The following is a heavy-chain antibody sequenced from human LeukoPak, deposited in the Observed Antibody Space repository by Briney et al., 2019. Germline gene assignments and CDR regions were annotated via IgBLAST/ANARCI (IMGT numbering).Heavy chain of an antibody. Sequence: GGSLRLSCAASGFTLSDYYMTWLRQAPGKGLEWLSYISNSGSTVFYADSVKGRFTVSRDNAKRSLYLQIESLRDDDTAVYHCALGTINKDYYFGMDVWGQGTTVTVSS. CDR2: ISNSGSTV. V-gene: IGHV3-11*01. CDR3: ALGTINKDYYFGMDV. D-gene: IGHD2-8*01. CDR1: GFTLSDYY. J-gene: IGHJ6*02.